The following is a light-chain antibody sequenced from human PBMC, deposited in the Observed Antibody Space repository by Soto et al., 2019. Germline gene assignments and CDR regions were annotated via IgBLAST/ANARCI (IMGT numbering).Light chain of an antibody. J-gene: IGLJ1*01. CDR1: SSDVGAYKY. CDR2: EVS. Sequence: QSVLTQPASVSGSPGQSITISCTGTSSDVGAYKYVSWYQQHPGKAPELMIYEVSNRPSGVSNRFSGSKSGNTASVTISGLQAEDEADYYCSSYTSTNTQVFGTGTKVTVL. CDR3: SSYTSTNTQV. V-gene: IGLV2-14*01.